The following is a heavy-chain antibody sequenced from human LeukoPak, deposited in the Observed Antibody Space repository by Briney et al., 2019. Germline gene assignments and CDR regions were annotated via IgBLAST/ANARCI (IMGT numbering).Heavy chain of an antibody. CDR2: IYTSGST. D-gene: IGHD3-3*01. CDR3: AREYFSANYFFYYMDV. J-gene: IGHJ6*03. Sequence: SETLSLTCTVSGGSISSYYWSWIRQPAGKGLEWIGRIYTSGSTNYNPSLKSRVTISIDTSKNQFSLKLNSVTAADTAVYYCAREYFSANYFFYYMDVWGTGTTVTVSS. CDR1: GGSISSYY. V-gene: IGHV4-4*07.